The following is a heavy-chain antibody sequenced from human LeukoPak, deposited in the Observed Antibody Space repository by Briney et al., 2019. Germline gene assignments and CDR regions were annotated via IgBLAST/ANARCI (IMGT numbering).Heavy chain of an antibody. D-gene: IGHD5-18*01. CDR2: ISSSSSTI. Sequence: GGSLRLSCAASGFTFSTYSMNWIRQAPGKGLEWVSYISSSSSTIYYADSVKGRFTISRDNAKNSLYLQTNGLRSEDTAGYYCASRPTTMDAFDISRSGTMVTVSS. J-gene: IGHJ3*02. CDR1: GFTFSTYS. CDR3: ASRPTTMDAFDI. V-gene: IGHV3-48*01.